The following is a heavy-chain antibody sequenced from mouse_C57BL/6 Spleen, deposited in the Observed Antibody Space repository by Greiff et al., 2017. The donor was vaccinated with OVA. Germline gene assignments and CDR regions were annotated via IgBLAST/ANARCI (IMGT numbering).Heavy chain of an antibody. V-gene: IGHV5-4*03. D-gene: IGHD1-1*01. J-gene: IGHJ4*01. CDR3: AIRPYYYGSSYYAMDY. Sequence: EVKVVESGGGLVKPGGSLKLSCAASGFTFSSYAMSWVRQTPEKRLEWVATISDGGSYTYYPDNVKGRFTISRDNAKNNLYLQMSHLKSEDTAMYYCAIRPYYYGSSYYAMDYWGQGTSVTVSS. CDR1: GFTFSSYA. CDR2: ISDGGSYT.